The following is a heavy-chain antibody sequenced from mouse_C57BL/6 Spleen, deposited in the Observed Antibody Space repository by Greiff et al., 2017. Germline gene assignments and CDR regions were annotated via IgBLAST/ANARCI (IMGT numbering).Heavy chain of an antibody. V-gene: IGHV1-64*01. Sequence: QLQQPGAELVKPGASVKLSCKASGYTFTSYWMHWVKQRPGQGLEWIGMIHPNSGSTNYNEKFKSKATLTVDKSSSTAYMQLSSLTSEDSAVYYCARGDWADWYFDVWGTGTTVTVSS. J-gene: IGHJ1*03. D-gene: IGHD4-1*01. CDR3: ARGDWADWYFDV. CDR2: IHPNSGST. CDR1: GYTFTSYW.